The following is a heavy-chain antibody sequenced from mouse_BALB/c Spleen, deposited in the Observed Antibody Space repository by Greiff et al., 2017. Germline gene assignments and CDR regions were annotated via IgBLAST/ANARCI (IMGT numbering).Heavy chain of an antibody. CDR1: GYTFPSYW. CDR3: ATRGYGSSYGWFAY. J-gene: IGHJ3*01. V-gene: IGHV1-7*01. D-gene: IGHD1-1*01. CDR2: INPSTGYT. Sequence: VKLVESGAELAKPGASVKMSCKASGYTFPSYWMHWVKQRPGQGLEWIGYINPSTGYTEYNQKFKDKATLTADKSSSTAYMQLSSLTSEDSAVYYGATRGYGSSYGWFAYWGQGTLVTVSA.